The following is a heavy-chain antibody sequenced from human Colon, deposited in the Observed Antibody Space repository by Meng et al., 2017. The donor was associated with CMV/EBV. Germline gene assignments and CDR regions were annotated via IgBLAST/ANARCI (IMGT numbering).Heavy chain of an antibody. Sequence: SETLSLTCTVSGGHIIDYYWSWIRQPPGKVLEWLGYIYKNGSTNYNPSLKSRVSMSVDTSNNPFSLKLSSVTAADTAVYYCARSLVGDILTGYLYFFDYWGQGTQVTVSS. D-gene: IGHD3-9*01. J-gene: IGHJ4*02. CDR1: GGHIIDYY. CDR3: ARSLVGDILTGYLYFFDY. V-gene: IGHV4-59*01. CDR2: IYKNGST.